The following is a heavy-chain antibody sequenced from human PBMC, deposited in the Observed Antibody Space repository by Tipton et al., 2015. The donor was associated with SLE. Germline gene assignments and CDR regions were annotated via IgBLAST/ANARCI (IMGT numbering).Heavy chain of an antibody. CDR1: GGSISSGSYY. Sequence: TLSLTCTVSGGSISSGSYYWSWIRQPAGKGLEWIGHIYTSGSTNYNPSLKSRVTISVDTSKNQFSLKLSSVTAADTAVYYCARAGRTTKAFDIWGQGTMVTVAS. CDR3: ARAGRTTKAFDI. V-gene: IGHV4-61*09. CDR2: IYTSGST. J-gene: IGHJ3*02. D-gene: IGHD4-17*01.